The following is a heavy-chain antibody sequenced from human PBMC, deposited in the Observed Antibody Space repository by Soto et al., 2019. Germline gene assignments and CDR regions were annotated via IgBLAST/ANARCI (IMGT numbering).Heavy chain of an antibody. D-gene: IGHD6-6*01. V-gene: IGHV4-30-4*01. CDR3: ARERPDGARLDP. CDR1: GGYISSGGDY. CDR2: IYHSGST. J-gene: IGHJ5*02. Sequence: SETQSLTWTVAGGYISSGGDYWSWIRKPPGKGLEWIGYIYHSGSTYYNPTLKSQVTISVDTSKNQFSLKLSSVTAADSAVYYCARERPDGARLDPWGQGTLVTVSS.